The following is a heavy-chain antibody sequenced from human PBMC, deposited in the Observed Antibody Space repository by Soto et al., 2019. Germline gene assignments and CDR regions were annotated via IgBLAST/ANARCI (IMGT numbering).Heavy chain of an antibody. Sequence: ASVKVSCKASGNTEPNYAIHSVRQAPGQRLEWMGWINAGNGNTKYSQKFQGRVTITRDTSASTAYMELSSLRSEDTAVYYCARSIVVVTALDYWGQGTLVTVSS. CDR2: INAGNGNT. J-gene: IGHJ4*02. CDR1: GNTEPNYA. CDR3: ARSIVVVTALDY. V-gene: IGHV1-3*01. D-gene: IGHD2-21*02.